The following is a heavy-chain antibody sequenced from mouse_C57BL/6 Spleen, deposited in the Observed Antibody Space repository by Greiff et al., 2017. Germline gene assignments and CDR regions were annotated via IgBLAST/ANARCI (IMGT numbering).Heavy chain of an antibody. CDR2: IYPGDGDT. CDR1: GYAFSSSW. J-gene: IGHJ4*01. Sequence: VQLQQSGPELVKPGASVKISCKASGYAFSSSWMNWVKQRPGKGLEWIGRIYPGDGDTNYNGKFTGKATLTADESSSTAYMQLSSLTSEDSAVYFCASTVVATDYAMDYWGQGTSVTVSS. V-gene: IGHV1-82*01. D-gene: IGHD1-1*01. CDR3: ASTVVATDYAMDY.